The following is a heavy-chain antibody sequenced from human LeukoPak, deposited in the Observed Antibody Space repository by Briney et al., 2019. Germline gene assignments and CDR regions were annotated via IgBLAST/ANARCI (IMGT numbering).Heavy chain of an antibody. D-gene: IGHD3-9*01. Sequence: SETLSLTCTVSGGSISSYYWSWIRQPAGKGLEWIGRIYTSGSTNYNPSLKSRVTISVDTSKNQFSLKLSSVTAADTAVYYCAREPPQSYYDILTGYYRRNDAFDIWGQGTMVTVSS. CDR3: AREPPQSYYDILTGYYRRNDAFDI. CDR2: IYTSGST. V-gene: IGHV4-4*07. CDR1: GGSISSYY. J-gene: IGHJ3*02.